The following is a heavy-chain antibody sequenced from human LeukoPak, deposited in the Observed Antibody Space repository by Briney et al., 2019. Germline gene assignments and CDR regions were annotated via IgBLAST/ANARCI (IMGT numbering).Heavy chain of an antibody. CDR3: ARDQGLLVVAGRFGY. CDR1: GFTFSSYS. V-gene: IGHV3-21*01. D-gene: IGHD6-19*01. Sequence: GGSLRLSCAASGFTFSSYSMNWVRQAPGKGLEWVSSISSSNSYIYNADSVKGRSTISRDNAKTSLYLQMNSLRAEDTAVYYCARDQGLLVVAGRFGYWGQGTLVTVSS. CDR2: ISSSNSYI. J-gene: IGHJ4*02.